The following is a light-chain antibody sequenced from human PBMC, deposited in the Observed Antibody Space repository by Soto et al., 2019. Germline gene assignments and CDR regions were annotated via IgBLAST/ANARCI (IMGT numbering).Light chain of an antibody. CDR3: SSYTSSTTYV. Sequence: QSVLTQPASVSGSPGQSITISCTGTSSDVGGYNYVSWYQQHPGKAPKLMIYEVRNRPSGVSNRFSGSKSGNTASLTISGLQGEDEADYYCSSYTSSTTYVFGTGTKLTVL. V-gene: IGLV2-14*01. J-gene: IGLJ1*01. CDR1: SSDVGGYNY. CDR2: EVR.